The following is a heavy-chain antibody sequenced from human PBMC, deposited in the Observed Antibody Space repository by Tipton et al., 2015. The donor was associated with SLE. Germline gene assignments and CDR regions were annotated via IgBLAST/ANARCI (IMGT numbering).Heavy chain of an antibody. J-gene: IGHJ4*02. D-gene: IGHD2-8*01. CDR1: GYSISSGYY. CDR2: IYHSGST. Sequence: TLSLTCTVSGYSISSGYYWGWIRQPPGKGLERIGSIYHSGSTYYNPSLKSRVTISVDKPKNHLSLKLSSVTAADTTVYYCACMLDYWGQGTLVTVSS. CDR3: ACMLDY. V-gene: IGHV4-38-2*02.